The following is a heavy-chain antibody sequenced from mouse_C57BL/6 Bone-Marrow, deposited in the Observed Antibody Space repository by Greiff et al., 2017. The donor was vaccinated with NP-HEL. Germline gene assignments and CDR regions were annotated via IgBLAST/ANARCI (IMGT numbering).Heavy chain of an antibody. J-gene: IGHJ3*01. CDR1: GYTFTSYW. Sequence: VQLQQPGAELVRPGTSVTLSCKASGYTFTSYWMHWVKQRPGQGLVWIGVIDPSDSYTNYNQKFKGKATLTVDTSSSTAYMQLSSLTSEDSAVYYCARRGTAQAWFAYWGQGTLVTVSA. CDR3: ARRGTAQAWFAY. V-gene: IGHV1-59*01. CDR2: IDPSDSYT. D-gene: IGHD3-2*02.